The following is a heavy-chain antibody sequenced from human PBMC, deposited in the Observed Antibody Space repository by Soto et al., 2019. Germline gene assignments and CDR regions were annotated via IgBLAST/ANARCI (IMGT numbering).Heavy chain of an antibody. CDR1: GGTFSSYT. J-gene: IGHJ5*02. D-gene: IGHD2-15*01. V-gene: IGHV1-69*02. CDR3: ARVKVEDIVVVVAAYGSGWFDP. CDR2: IIPILGIA. Sequence: QVQLVQSGAEVKKPGSSVKVSCKASGGTFSSYTISWVRQAPGQGLEWMGRIIPILGIANYAQKFQGRVTITAEKSTSKAYMELSSLRSEDTAVDYCARVKVEDIVVVVAAYGSGWFDPWGQGTLVTVSS.